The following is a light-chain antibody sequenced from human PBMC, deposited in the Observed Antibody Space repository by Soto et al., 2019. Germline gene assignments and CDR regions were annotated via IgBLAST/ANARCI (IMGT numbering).Light chain of an antibody. CDR1: QSVSSSY. V-gene: IGKV3-20*01. Sequence: EIVLTQSPGTLSLSPGERVTLSCRASQSVSSSYLAWYQQKPGQAPRLLIYGTSSRATGIPDRFSGSGSGTDFTLTISRLEPEDFAVYYCQQYGSSRTWTFGQGTKVEIK. J-gene: IGKJ1*01. CDR3: QQYGSSRTWT. CDR2: GTS.